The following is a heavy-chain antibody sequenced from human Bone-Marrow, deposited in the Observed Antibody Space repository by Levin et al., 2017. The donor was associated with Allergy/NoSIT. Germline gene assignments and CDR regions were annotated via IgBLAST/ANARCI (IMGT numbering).Heavy chain of an antibody. CDR2: INPRNGDT. J-gene: IGHJ4*02. Sequence: PEASVKVSCKASGYTLTDYNVNWVRQAPGQGLEWMGWINPRNGDTKYAKKFQGRVTMTRDTSISTVYMEMTRLTYDDTAVFYCVRFRRRGYDPFDSWGQGTLITISS. D-gene: IGHD5-12*01. CDR3: VRFRRRGYDPFDS. V-gene: IGHV1-2*02. CDR1: GYTLTDYN.